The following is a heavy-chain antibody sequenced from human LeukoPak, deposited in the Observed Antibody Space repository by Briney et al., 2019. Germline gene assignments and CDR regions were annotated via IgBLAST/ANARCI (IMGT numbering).Heavy chain of an antibody. CDR2: IYYSGST. Sequence: PSETLSLTCTVSGGSISGYYWNWIRQSPGKGLEWIGQIYYSGSTKYNPSLKSRVTMSADTSKNQLSLKLSSVTAADTATYYCARDRGGSYYDSSGSVTNIWGQGTMVTVSS. V-gene: IGHV4-59*01. CDR3: ARDRGGSYYDSSGSVTNI. J-gene: IGHJ3*02. CDR1: GGSISGYY. D-gene: IGHD3-22*01.